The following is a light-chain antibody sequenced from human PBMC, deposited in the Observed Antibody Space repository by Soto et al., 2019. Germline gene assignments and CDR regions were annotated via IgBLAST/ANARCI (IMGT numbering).Light chain of an antibody. V-gene: IGKV3-20*01. CDR2: GAS. J-gene: IGKJ1*01. CDR1: QYISKY. CDR3: QQYGSSPWT. Sequence: EIVLTQSPGTLSLSPGERATLSCRASQYISKYLAWYQQKPGQAPRLLIYGASSRATGIPDRFSGSGSGTDFTLTISRLEPEDFAVYYCQQYGSSPWTFGQGTKVDIK.